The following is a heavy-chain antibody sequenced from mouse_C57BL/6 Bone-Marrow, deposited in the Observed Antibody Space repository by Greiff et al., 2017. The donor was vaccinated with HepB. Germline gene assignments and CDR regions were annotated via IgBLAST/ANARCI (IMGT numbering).Heavy chain of an antibody. CDR1: EYEFPSHD. V-gene: IGHV5-2*01. D-gene: IGHD2-2*01. Sequence: EVKLMESGGGLVQPGESLKLSCESNEYEFPSHDMSWVRKTPEKRLELVAAITSDGGSTYYPDTMERRIIISRDNTKKALYLQMSSLRSEDTALYYCARTMVTTSAMDYWGQGTSVTVSS. CDR2: ITSDGGST. CDR3: ARTMVTTSAMDY. J-gene: IGHJ4*01.